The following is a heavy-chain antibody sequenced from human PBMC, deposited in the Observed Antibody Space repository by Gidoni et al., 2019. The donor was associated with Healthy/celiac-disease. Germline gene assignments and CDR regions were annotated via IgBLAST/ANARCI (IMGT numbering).Heavy chain of an antibody. CDR1: GFTFSSYS. V-gene: IGHV3-21*01. CDR2: ISSSSSYI. J-gene: IGHJ4*02. D-gene: IGHD2-15*01. Sequence: EVQLVESGGGLVKPGGSLRLSCAASGFTFSSYSMNWVRQAPGTGLEWVSSISSSSSYIYYADSVKGRFTISRDNAKNSLYLQMNSLRAEDTAVYYCARSPVPDIVVVVAATLDYWGQGTLVTVSS. CDR3: ARSPVPDIVVVVAATLDY.